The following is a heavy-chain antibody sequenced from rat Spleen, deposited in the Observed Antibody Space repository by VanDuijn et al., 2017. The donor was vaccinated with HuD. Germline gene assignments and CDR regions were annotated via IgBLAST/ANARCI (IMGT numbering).Heavy chain of an antibody. CDR1: GFTFTDFY. V-gene: IGHV7-7*01. D-gene: IGHD1-6*01. Sequence: EVKLLESGGGLVQPGGSMRLPCAASGFTFTDFYMNWIRQPAGKAPEWLGFIRNKANGYTTEYNPSVEGRFTISRDNTQNMLYLQMNTLRAEDTATYYCARGTTDYLNWFAYWGQGTLVTVSS. J-gene: IGHJ3*01. CDR3: ARGTTDYLNWFAY. CDR2: IRNKANGYTT.